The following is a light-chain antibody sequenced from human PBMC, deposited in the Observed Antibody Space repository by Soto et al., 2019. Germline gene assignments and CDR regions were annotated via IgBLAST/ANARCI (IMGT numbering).Light chain of an antibody. Sequence: QSALTQPASVSGSPGQSITISCTGTDSDVGFSKFVSWHQQHPGKAPKLIIYEVSDRPSGVSNRFSGSKSGNTASLTISGLQAEDEADYYCSSYTSCTTWVFGGGTKLTVL. CDR1: DSDVGFSKF. V-gene: IGLV2-14*01. J-gene: IGLJ3*02. CDR2: EVS. CDR3: SSYTSCTTWV.